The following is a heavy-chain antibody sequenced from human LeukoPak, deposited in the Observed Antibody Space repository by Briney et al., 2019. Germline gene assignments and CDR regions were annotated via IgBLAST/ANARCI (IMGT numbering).Heavy chain of an antibody. Sequence: PSETLSLTCTVSGGSISSYYWSWIRQPPGKGLEWIGYIYYSGSTNYNPSLKSRVTISVDTSKNQFSLKLSSVTAADTAVYYCARDLHYGSGSYYKPYYMDVWGQGTLVTVSS. J-gene: IGHJ4*02. CDR3: ARDLHYGSGSYYKPYYMDV. CDR1: GGSISSYY. CDR2: IYYSGST. D-gene: IGHD3-10*01. V-gene: IGHV4-59*01.